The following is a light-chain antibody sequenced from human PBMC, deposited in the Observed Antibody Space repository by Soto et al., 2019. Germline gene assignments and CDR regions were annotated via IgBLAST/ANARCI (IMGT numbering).Light chain of an antibody. CDR3: QQYDYSRT. V-gene: IGKV1-5*01. CDR1: QSVAAS. CDR2: DVS. J-gene: IGKJ1*01. Sequence: DIQITQSPCTLSASVGDSVTITCRASQSVAASLAWYQQKPGEAPKLLIYDVSNLETGVPSRFSGSGSGTEFSLTIRSLQPDDFASYYCQQYDYSRTFGQGTKMDIK.